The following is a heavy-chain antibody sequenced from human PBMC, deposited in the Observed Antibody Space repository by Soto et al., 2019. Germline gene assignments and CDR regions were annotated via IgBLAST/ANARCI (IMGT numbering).Heavy chain of an antibody. Sequence: QVQLQESGPGLVKPSETLSLTCTVSGGSISSYYWSWIRQPPGKGLEWIGYIYYSRSTNYNPSLKSRVTISVDTSKNQFSLKLSSVTAADTAVYYCARVRNYYYYGMDVWGQGTTVTVSS. CDR3: ARVRNYYYYGMDV. J-gene: IGHJ6*02. CDR2: IYYSRST. D-gene: IGHD3-3*01. CDR1: GGSISSYY. V-gene: IGHV4-59*01.